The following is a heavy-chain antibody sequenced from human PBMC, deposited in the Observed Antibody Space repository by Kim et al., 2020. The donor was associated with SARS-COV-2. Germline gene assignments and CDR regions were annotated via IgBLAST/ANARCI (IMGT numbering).Heavy chain of an antibody. Sequence: SETLSLTCTVSGGSISSSSYYWGWIRQPPGKGLEWIGSIYYSGSTYYNPSLKSRVTISVDTSKNQFSLKLSSVTAADTAVYYCARHTKADYYDFWSGYPYYFDYWGQGTLVTVSS. D-gene: IGHD3-3*01. V-gene: IGHV4-39*01. CDR3: ARHTKADYYDFWSGYPYYFDY. J-gene: IGHJ4*02. CDR1: GGSISSSSYY. CDR2: IYYSGST.